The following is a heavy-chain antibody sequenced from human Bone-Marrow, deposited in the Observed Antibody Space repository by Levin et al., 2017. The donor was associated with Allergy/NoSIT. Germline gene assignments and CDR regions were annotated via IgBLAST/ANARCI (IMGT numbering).Heavy chain of an antibody. CDR3: ARVDWGFRGDTENWFDP. Sequence: SETLSLTCAVSGGSISDNYWSWIRQPPGKGLEWIGFIYYSGNTKYNPSLESRATISADTSMNQVSLKVTSVTAAATAVYFCARVDWGFRGDTENWFDPWGRGMLVIVSS. V-gene: IGHV4-59*01. J-gene: IGHJ5*02. D-gene: IGHD2-21*01. CDR2: IYYSGNT. CDR1: GGSISDNY.